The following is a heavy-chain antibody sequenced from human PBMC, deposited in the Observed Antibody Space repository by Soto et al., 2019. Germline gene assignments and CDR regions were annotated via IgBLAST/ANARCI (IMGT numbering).Heavy chain of an antibody. V-gene: IGHV6-1*01. CDR2: TYYRSKWYN. Sequence: SPTLSLTCAISGDSVSSNSAAWNWIRQSPSRGLEWLGRTYYRSKWYNDYAVSVKSRITIKPDTSKNQFSLQLNSVTPEDTAVYYCARDHRSGWFESDYYYGMDVWGQGTTVTVSS. CDR1: GDSVSSNSAA. D-gene: IGHD6-19*01. CDR3: ARDHRSGWFESDYYYGMDV. J-gene: IGHJ6*02.